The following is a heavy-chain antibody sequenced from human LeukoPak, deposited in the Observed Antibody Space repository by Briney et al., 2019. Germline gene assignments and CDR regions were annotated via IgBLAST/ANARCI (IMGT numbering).Heavy chain of an antibody. V-gene: IGHV3-33*06. J-gene: IGHJ4*02. D-gene: IGHD5-18*01. Sequence: GGSLTLSCAASGFTFDDYGMSWVRQAPGKGLEWVAVIWYDGSNKYYADSVKGRFTISRDNSKNTLYLQMNSLRAEDTAVYYCAKATERGTAMALGVDYWGQGTLVTVSS. CDR3: AKATERGTAMALGVDY. CDR2: IWYDGSNK. CDR1: GFTFDDYG.